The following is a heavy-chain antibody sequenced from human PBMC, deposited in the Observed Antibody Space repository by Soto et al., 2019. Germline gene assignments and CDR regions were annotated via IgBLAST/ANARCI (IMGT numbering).Heavy chain of an antibody. J-gene: IGHJ6*02. D-gene: IGHD2-2*01. V-gene: IGHV4-39*01. CDR2: FSYSGST. CDR1: YGPLTSGPYS. CDR3: SRLGGYCSTTTCYGYYAMDV. Sequence: SEILTLTCTGSYGPLTSGPYSWGWIRQPPEKGLEWIGTFSYSGSTYYNPSLESRVTISVDTSKNQFSLKERSVTATDTAFFFFSRLGGYCSTTTCYGYYAMDVWGQGTTVT.